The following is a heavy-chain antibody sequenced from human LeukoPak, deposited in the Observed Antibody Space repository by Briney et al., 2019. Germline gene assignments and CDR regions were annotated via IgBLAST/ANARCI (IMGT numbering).Heavy chain of an antibody. CDR1: GFTFSSYW. J-gene: IGHJ4*02. D-gene: IGHD5-12*01. CDR3: ARDRGGGYELDY. V-gene: IGHV3-7*03. Sequence: GGSLRLSCAASGFTFSSYWMSWVRQAPGKGLEWVANMKGDGSEKSYVDSVKGRFTISRDNAKNSLYLQMNGLRAEDTAVYYCARDRGGGYELDYWGQGTLVTVSS. CDR2: MKGDGSEK.